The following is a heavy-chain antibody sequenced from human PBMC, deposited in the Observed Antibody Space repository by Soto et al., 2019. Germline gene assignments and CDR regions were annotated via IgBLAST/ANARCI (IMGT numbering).Heavy chain of an antibody. J-gene: IGHJ4*02. CDR2: IRSKANSYAT. Sequence: GGSLRLSCAASGFTFSGSAMHWVRQASGKGLEWVGRIRSKANSYATAYAASVKGRFTISRDDSKNTAYLQMNSLKTEDTAVYYCTSSPRYCSGGSYHAGGDYWGQGTLVTVSS. CDR1: GFTFSGSA. D-gene: IGHD2-15*01. V-gene: IGHV3-73*01. CDR3: TSSPRYCSGGSYHAGGDY.